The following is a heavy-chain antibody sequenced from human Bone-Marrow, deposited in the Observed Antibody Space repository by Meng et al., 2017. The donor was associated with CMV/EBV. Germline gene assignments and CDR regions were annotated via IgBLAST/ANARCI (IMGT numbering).Heavy chain of an antibody. J-gene: IGHJ4*02. Sequence: CKASGYTFTGYYRHWGRQAPGQGLEWMGWINPNSGGTNYAQKFQGWVTMTRDTSISTAYMELSRLRSDDTAVYYCARLYGDYGDDYWGQGTLVTVSS. CDR1: GYTFTGYY. CDR2: INPNSGGT. D-gene: IGHD4-17*01. CDR3: ARLYGDYGDDY. V-gene: IGHV1-2*04.